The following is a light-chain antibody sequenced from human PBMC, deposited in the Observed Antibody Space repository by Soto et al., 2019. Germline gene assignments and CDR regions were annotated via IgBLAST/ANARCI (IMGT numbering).Light chain of an antibody. CDR2: AAS. Sequence: AIRMTQSPSSFSASTGDKVTITCRASQDVSGYLAWYQQKPGQAPKSLIYAASTLQSGVPSRFSGSGSRTNFSLTISCLQSEDFGTYFCQQYYSYPRTFGQGTRLDLK. CDR1: QDVSGY. J-gene: IGKJ5*01. CDR3: QQYYSYPRT. V-gene: IGKV1-8*01.